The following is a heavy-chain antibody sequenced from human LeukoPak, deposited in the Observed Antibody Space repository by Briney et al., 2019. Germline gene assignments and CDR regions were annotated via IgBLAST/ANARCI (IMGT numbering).Heavy chain of an antibody. CDR3: ATQSWVAAGDY. V-gene: IGHV3-33*01. J-gene: IGHJ4*02. CDR2: IWYDGSNK. Sequence: GGSLRLSCAASGFTFSSYGMHWVRQAPARGLEWVAVIWYDGSNKYYADSVKGRFTISRDNSKNTLYLQMNSLRAEDTAVYYCATQSWVAAGDYWGQGTLVTVSS. D-gene: IGHD2-15*01. CDR1: GFTFSSYG.